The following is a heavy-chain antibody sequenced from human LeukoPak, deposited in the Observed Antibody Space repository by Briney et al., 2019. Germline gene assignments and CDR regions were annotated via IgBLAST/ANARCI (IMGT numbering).Heavy chain of an antibody. J-gene: IGHJ6*03. V-gene: IGHV3-7*01. CDR2: IKRDGSEK. CDR1: GFTFSSYW. CDR3: ARERYYDFWSGLDKNYYYYYLDV. D-gene: IGHD3-3*01. Sequence: GGSLRLSCAASGFTFSSYWMSWVRQAPGKGLEWVANIKRDGSEKYYVDSVKGRFTISRDNAKNSLYLQMNSLRAEDTAVYYCARERYYDFWSGLDKNYYYYYLDVWGKGTTVTVSS.